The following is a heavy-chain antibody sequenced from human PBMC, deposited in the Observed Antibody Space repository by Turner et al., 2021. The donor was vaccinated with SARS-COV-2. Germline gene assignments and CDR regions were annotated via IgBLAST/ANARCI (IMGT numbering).Heavy chain of an antibody. CDR2: ISYDGSNK. CDR1: GFTFSSYG. D-gene: IGHD5-18*01. V-gene: IGHV3-30*18. Sequence: QVQLVESGGGVVQPGRSLRLSCAASGFTFSSYGMHWVRQAPGKGLEWGAVISYDGSNKYFEDSVKGRFTISRDNSKNTLFLQMNSLRAEDTAVYYCAKVGYSYAYPNLYFDYWGQGTLVTVSS. CDR3: AKVGYSYAYPNLYFDY. J-gene: IGHJ4*02.